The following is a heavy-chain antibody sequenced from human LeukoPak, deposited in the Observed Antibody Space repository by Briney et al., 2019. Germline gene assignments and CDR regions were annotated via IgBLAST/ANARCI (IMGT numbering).Heavy chain of an antibody. Sequence: RASETLSLTCTVSGYSITSGYYWGWIRQPPGQGLEWIGSVDHSGSTYYNPSLKSRVTISVDTSKNQFSLKLSSVTAADTAVYYCARATRLPSYYFDYWGQGTLVTVSS. CDR1: GYSITSGYY. CDR3: ARATRLPSYYFDY. V-gene: IGHV4-38-2*02. CDR2: VDHSGST. J-gene: IGHJ4*02. D-gene: IGHD5-12*01.